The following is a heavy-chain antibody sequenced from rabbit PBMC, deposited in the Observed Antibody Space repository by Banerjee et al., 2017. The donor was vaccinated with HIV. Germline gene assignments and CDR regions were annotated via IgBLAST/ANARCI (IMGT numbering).Heavy chain of an antibody. CDR3: ARAPYAYYTGDAYASFNL. V-gene: IGHV1S43*01. J-gene: IGHJ4*01. CDR1: GIDCTSYYY. CDR2: IYTSTNST. D-gene: IGHD6-1*01. Sequence: QEQLVESGGGLVQPEGSLTLTCKASGIDCTSYYYMCWVRQAPGKGLELIACIYTSTNSTWYANWVNGRFTISSSTSLNSVDLKMTSLTAADTATYFCARAPYAYYTGDAYASFNLWGPGT.